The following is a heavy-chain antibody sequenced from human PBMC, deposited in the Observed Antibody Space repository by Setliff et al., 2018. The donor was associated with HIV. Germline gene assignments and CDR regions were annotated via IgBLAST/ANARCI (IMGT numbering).Heavy chain of an antibody. D-gene: IGHD3-10*01. CDR3: ARYYGSGTYHRWFDP. J-gene: IGHJ5*02. CDR2: IYSSGST. CDR1: GGSMSGYY. V-gene: IGHV4-4*07. Sequence: SETLSLTCSVSGGSMSGYYWNWIRQPAGKGLEWIGRIYSSGSTYYNPSLRSRVTISVDTSKNQFSLKLSSVTAADTAVYYCARYYGSGTYHRWFDPWGQGTPVTVSS.